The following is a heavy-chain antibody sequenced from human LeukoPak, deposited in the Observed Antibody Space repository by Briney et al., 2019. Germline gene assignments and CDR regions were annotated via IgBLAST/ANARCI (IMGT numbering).Heavy chain of an antibody. CDR3: AKAEVGPLDY. J-gene: IGHJ4*02. CDR2: ISSSGSTI. D-gene: IGHD1-26*01. V-gene: IGHV3-48*03. CDR1: GFTFSSYE. Sequence: GGSLRLSCAASGFTFSSYEMNWVRQAPGKGLEWVSYISSSGSTIYYADSVKGRFTISRDNAKNSLYLQMNSLRVEDTALYYCAKAEVGPLDYWGQGTLVTVSS.